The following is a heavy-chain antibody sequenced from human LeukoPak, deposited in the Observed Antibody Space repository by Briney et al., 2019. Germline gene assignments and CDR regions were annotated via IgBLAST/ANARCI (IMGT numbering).Heavy chain of an antibody. D-gene: IGHD6-6*01. Sequence: SETLSLTCTVSGGSISSYYWSWIRQPAGKGLEWIGRIYTSGSTNYNPSLKSRVTMSVDTSKNQFSLKLSSVTAADTAVYYCAREYSSSSYGWFDPWGQGTLVTVSS. J-gene: IGHJ5*02. CDR1: GGSISSYY. CDR2: IYTSGST. CDR3: AREYSSSSYGWFDP. V-gene: IGHV4-4*07.